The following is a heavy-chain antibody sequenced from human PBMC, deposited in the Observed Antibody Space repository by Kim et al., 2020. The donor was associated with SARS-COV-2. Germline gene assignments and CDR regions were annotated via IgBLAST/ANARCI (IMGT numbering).Heavy chain of an antibody. CDR3: ARGAYDSLDY. D-gene: IGHD3-22*01. Sequence: GGSLRLSCAASGFTFSSYAMHWVRQAPGKGLEWVAVISYDGSNKYYADSVKGRFTISRDNSKNTLYLQMNSLRAEDTAVYYCARGAYDSLDYWGQGTLVT. CDR1: GFTFSSYA. CDR2: ISYDGSNK. V-gene: IGHV3-30*04. J-gene: IGHJ4*02.